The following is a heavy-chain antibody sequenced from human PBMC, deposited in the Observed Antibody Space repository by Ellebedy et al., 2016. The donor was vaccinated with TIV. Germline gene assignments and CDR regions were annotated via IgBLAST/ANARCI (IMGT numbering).Heavy chain of an antibody. J-gene: IGHJ3*02. Sequence: GGSLRLXXVASGFTIADYAMHWVRHAPGKGLEWVSGISWNSGSIGYADSVKGRFTISRDNAKNSLYLQMNSLRPEDTALYYCAKDKAGFYAFDMWGQGTMVTVSS. V-gene: IGHV3-9*01. CDR2: ISWNSGSI. D-gene: IGHD3-10*01. CDR1: GFTIADYA. CDR3: AKDKAGFYAFDM.